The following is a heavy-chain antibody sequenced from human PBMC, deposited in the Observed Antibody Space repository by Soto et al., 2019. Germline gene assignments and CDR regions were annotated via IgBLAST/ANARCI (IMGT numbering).Heavy chain of an antibody. V-gene: IGHV4-31*03. CDR1: GGSISSESYY. J-gene: IGHJ5*02. Sequence: QVQLQESGPGLVKPSQTLSLTCSVSGGSISSESYYWYWIRHHAGKGLEVIGFIYYSGSTYYNPSLKSRVSMSRGASENHFSLKLSSVTAADTAVYYCATVRRGSNWFDPWGQGTLVTVSS. D-gene: IGHD3-10*01. CDR3: ATVRRGSNWFDP. CDR2: IYYSGST.